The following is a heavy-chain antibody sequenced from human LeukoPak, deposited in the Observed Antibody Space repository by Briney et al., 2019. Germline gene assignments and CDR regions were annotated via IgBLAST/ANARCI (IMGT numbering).Heavy chain of an antibody. Sequence: GGSLRLSCAASGFTFSSYAMSWVRQAPGKGLEWVSAISGSGGSTYYADSVKGRFTISRDNSKNTLYLQMNSLRAEDTAVYYCATALQTVRGVWYYYGMDVWGKGTTVTVSS. CDR3: ATALQTVRGVWYYYGMDV. CDR2: ISGSGGST. CDR1: GFTFSSYA. D-gene: IGHD3-10*01. J-gene: IGHJ6*04. V-gene: IGHV3-23*01.